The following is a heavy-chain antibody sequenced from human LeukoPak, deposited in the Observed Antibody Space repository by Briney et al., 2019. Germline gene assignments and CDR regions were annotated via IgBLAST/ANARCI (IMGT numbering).Heavy chain of an antibody. CDR3: ARHRITIFGGRPIDY. Sequence: PGGSLRLSCAASGFTFSSYSMNWVRQAPGKGLEWVSSISSSSSYIYYADSVKGRFTISRDNAKNSLYLQMNSLRAEDTAVYYCARHRITIFGGRPIDYWGQGTLVTVSS. V-gene: IGHV3-21*01. CDR2: ISSSSSYI. D-gene: IGHD3-3*01. J-gene: IGHJ4*02. CDR1: GFTFSSYS.